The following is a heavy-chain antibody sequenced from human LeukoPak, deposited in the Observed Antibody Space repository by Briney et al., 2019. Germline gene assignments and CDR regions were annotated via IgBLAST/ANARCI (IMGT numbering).Heavy chain of an antibody. D-gene: IGHD2-8*01. J-gene: IGHJ4*02. Sequence: PSETLSLTCAVYGGSFSGYYWSWIRQPPGKGLEWIGEINHSGSTNYNPSLKSRVTISVDTSENQFSLKLSSVTAADTAVYYCARAPNPDFFDDWGQGTLVTVSS. CDR1: GGSFSGYY. CDR2: INHSGST. CDR3: ARAPNPDFFDD. V-gene: IGHV4-34*01.